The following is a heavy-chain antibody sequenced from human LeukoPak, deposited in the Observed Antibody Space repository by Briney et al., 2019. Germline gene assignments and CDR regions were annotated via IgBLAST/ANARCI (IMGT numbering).Heavy chain of an antibody. CDR3: ARDRETGTTNWFDP. J-gene: IGHJ5*02. V-gene: IGHV1-2*02. D-gene: IGHD1-7*01. CDR2: INPNSGGT. Sequence: ASVKVSCKASGYTITGYYMHWVRQAPGQGHEWMGWINPNSGGTNYAQKFQGRVTMTRDTSISTAYTEHSRLRSDDTAVYYCARDRETGTTNWFDPWGQGTLVTVSS. CDR1: GYTITGYY.